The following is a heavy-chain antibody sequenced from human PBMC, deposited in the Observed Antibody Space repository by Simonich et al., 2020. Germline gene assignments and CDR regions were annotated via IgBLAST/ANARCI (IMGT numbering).Heavy chain of an antibody. D-gene: IGHD5-12*01. Sequence: QVQLQESGPGLVKPSETLSLTCTVSGGSISSYYWSWIRQPPGKGLEWIGYSHYSGSTNYNPTLKSRVTISVDTSKNQFSLKLSSVTAADTAVYYCARHDRWLQFYFDYWGQGTLVTVSS. V-gene: IGHV4-59*08. CDR3: ARHDRWLQFYFDY. J-gene: IGHJ4*02. CDR2: SHYSGST. CDR1: GGSISSYY.